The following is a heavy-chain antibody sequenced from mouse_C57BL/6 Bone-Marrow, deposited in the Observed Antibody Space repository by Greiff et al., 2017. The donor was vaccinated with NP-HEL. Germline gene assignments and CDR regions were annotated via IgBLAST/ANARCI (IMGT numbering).Heavy chain of an antibody. CDR1: GYTFTSYW. J-gene: IGHJ4*01. V-gene: IGHV1-69*01. CDR2: IDPSDSYP. CDR3: ARDYYGSNYAMDY. D-gene: IGHD1-1*01. Sequence: QVQLQQPGAELVMPGASVKLSCKASGYTFTSYWMHWVKQRPGQGLEWIGEIDPSDSYPNYNQKFKGKSTLTVDKSSSTAYMQLSSLTSEDSAVYYCARDYYGSNYAMDYWGQGTSVTVSS.